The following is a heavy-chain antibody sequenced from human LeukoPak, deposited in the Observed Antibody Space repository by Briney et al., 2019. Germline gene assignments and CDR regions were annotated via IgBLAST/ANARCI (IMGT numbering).Heavy chain of an antibody. Sequence: NPSETLSLTCAVYGGSFSGYYWSWIRQPPGKGLEWIGEINHSGSTNYNPSLQGRVTIWLDTSKNHFPLVLTSVTAADTAVYYCARAFYPPDFAFGRAPYYFDSWGQGTLATVSS. J-gene: IGHJ4*02. CDR3: ARAFYPPDFAFGRAPYYFDS. D-gene: IGHD3-16*01. CDR1: GGSFSGYY. CDR2: INHSGST. V-gene: IGHV4-34*01.